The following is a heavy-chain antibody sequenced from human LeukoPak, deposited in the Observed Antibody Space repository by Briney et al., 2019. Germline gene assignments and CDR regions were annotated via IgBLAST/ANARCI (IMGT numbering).Heavy chain of an antibody. Sequence: PGGSLRLSCVASGLTVRSSYMSWVRQAPGKGLEWVTVIYRGGRTYYADAVKGRFTMSRDNSKNTVYLQMNSLTAEDTAVYYCARDFETGGYYYYGMDVWGQGTTVTVSS. CDR2: IYRGGRT. D-gene: IGHD3-10*01. CDR1: GLTVRSSY. CDR3: ARDFETGGYYYYGMDV. V-gene: IGHV3-53*01. J-gene: IGHJ6*02.